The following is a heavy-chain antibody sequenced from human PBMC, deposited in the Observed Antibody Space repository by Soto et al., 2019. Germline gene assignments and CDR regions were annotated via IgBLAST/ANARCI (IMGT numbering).Heavy chain of an antibody. V-gene: IGHV1-69*01. CDR3: ARDGTLYDSSGYYYLY. Sequence: QVQLVQSGAEVKKPGSSVKVSCKASGGTFSSSAISWVRQAPGQGLEWMGGIIPIFGTPNYAQKFQGRVTITADESTRTAYMELISLRSEDTAVYYCARDGTLYDSSGYYYLYWGQGTLVTVSS. CDR2: IIPIFGTP. CDR1: GGTFSSSA. J-gene: IGHJ4*02. D-gene: IGHD3-22*01.